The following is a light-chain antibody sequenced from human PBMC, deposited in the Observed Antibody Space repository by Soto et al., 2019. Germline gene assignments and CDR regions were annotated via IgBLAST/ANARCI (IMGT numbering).Light chain of an antibody. CDR3: QQHNKWPPWT. J-gene: IGKJ1*01. CDR2: GAF. CDR1: QSISNN. Sequence: EIVLTQSPATLSLSPGERATLSCRASQSISNNLAWYQQKPGQAPRLVIYGAFTRATGIPARFSGSGSGTDFTLTISSLQSEDFAVYYCQQHNKWPPWTFGQGTKVEIK. V-gene: IGKV3-15*01.